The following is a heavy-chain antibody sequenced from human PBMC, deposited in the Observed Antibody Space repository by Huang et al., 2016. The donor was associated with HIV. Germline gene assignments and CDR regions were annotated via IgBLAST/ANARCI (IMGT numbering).Heavy chain of an antibody. CDR3: VRDTKYRSGFYNYYYMDV. D-gene: IGHD6-25*01. CDR2: VGDNDQKG. V-gene: IGHV3-48*01. CDR1: GFDLRNPLFNWFC. J-gene: IGHJ6*03. Sequence: HLVESGGGSVRPGESLKLSCVATGFDLRNPLFNWFCQSASFFNWVRQGQGRGLEWISHVGDNDQKGSYANSVRGRFTISRDNARQSIYLQMRNLRPSDTAKYYCVRDTKYRSGFYNYYYMDVWGNGTAVTVSS.